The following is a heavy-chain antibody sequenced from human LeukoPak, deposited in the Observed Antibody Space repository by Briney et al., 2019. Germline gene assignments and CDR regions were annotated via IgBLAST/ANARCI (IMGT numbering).Heavy chain of an antibody. J-gene: IGHJ4*02. CDR1: GYTFTSHY. CDR2: INPSGGST. V-gene: IGHV1-46*01. CDR3: ARARGDFDY. D-gene: IGHD3-16*01. Sequence: ASVKVSCKASGYTFTSHYMHWARQAPGQGLEWMGIINPSGGSTSYAQKFQGRVTMTRDMSTSTVYMELSSLRSEDTAVYYCARARGDFDYWGQGTLVTVSS.